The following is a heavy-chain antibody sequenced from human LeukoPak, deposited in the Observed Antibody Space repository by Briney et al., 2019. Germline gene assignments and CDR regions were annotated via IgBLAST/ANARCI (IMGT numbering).Heavy chain of an antibody. D-gene: IGHD2-8*01. Sequence: ASVKVSCKASGYTFTGYYMHWVRQAPGQGLEWMGWINPNSGGTNYAQKFQGRVTMTRDTSISTAYMELSRLRSDDTAVYYCATAGLGYCTNGVCYSNWFDPWGQGTLVTVSS. CDR3: ATAGLGYCTNGVCYSNWFDP. CDR2: INPNSGGT. CDR1: GYTFTGYY. V-gene: IGHV1-2*02. J-gene: IGHJ5*02.